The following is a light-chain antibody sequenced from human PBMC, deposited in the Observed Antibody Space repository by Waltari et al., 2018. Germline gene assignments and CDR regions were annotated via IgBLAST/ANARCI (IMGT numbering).Light chain of an antibody. Sequence: QAVVTQETSLTVSRGGTVTLTCAANTGAVTRGHYTNWVQQRPGQAPRKLIYNTKHAASATPLRVAGSFLAATPALTLSGVQTEDEDEYDCLLYYGSVPSWFFGGGTQPTVL. V-gene: IGLV7-43*01. CDR2: NTK. CDR3: LLYYGSVPSWF. CDR1: TGAVTRGHY. J-gene: IGLJ7*01.